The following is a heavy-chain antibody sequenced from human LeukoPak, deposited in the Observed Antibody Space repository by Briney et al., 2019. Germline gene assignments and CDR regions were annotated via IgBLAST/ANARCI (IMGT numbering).Heavy chain of an antibody. CDR3: AKGGGYCSSTSCSLNSRESY. V-gene: IGHV3-30*18. J-gene: IGHJ4*02. CDR2: ISYDGSDK. CDR1: GFTFSSYG. D-gene: IGHD2-2*01. Sequence: GSLRLSCAASGFTFSSYGMHWVRQAPGKGLEWVAVISYDGSDKYYVDSVKGRFTISRDNSKNTLYLQMDSLRAEDTAVYYCAKGGGYCSSTSCSLNSRESYWGQGTLVTVSS.